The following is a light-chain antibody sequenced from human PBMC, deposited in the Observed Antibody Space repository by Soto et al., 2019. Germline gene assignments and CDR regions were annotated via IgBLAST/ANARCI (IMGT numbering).Light chain of an antibody. Sequence: EIVLTQSPATLSLSPGERATLFCRASQSVSSYLAWYQQKPGQAPRLLIYGASSRAAGIPDRFSGSGSGTDFTLTISRLEPEDFAVYYCQQYGTSPRMFGQGTKV. J-gene: IGKJ1*01. CDR2: GAS. CDR1: QSVSSY. V-gene: IGKV3-20*01. CDR3: QQYGTSPRM.